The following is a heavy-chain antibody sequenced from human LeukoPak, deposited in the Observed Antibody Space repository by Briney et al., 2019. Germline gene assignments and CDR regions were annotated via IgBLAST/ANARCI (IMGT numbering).Heavy chain of an antibody. CDR1: GFIFSNYG. Sequence: PGGSLRLSCAASGFIFSNYGMYWVRQAPGKRLECVAVIWNDGSETFHADSVKGRFRIARDNSKNTLYLQMNSLRAEDTAVYFCARDMGRAWYGPPDYWGQGTLVTVPS. D-gene: IGHD6-13*01. V-gene: IGHV3-33*01. CDR3: ARDMGRAWYGPPDY. J-gene: IGHJ4*02. CDR2: IWNDGSET.